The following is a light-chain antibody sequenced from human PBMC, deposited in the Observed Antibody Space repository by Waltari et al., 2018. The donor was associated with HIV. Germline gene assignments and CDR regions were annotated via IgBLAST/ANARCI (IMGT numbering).Light chain of an antibody. Sequence: AVVTQSPLSLPVSLGQPASISCNSSQSLLYSDGNTYLNWFHQRPGQSPRRLIYRVSNRDSGVPDRFSGSGSGTDFTLKISRVEAEDVGVYYCMQGTHWPITFGQGTRLEIK. CDR3: MQGTHWPIT. V-gene: IGKV2-30*01. CDR1: QSLLYSDGNTY. J-gene: IGKJ5*01. CDR2: RVS.